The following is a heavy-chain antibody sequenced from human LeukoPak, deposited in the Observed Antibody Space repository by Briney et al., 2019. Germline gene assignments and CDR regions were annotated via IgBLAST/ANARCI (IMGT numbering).Heavy chain of an antibody. CDR2: ISAYNGNT. D-gene: IGHD3-22*01. CDR3: AIDYGSYYDSSGEPAFDI. V-gene: IGHV1-18*01. Sequence: AASVKVTCTASGYTFTSYGMSWVRQAPGQGLEWMGWISAYNGNTNYTQKLQGRVTMPTDTSTSTAYMELRRLRSDDTAVYYCAIDYGSYYDSSGEPAFDIWSQGTMVTVSS. J-gene: IGHJ3*02. CDR1: GYTFTSYG.